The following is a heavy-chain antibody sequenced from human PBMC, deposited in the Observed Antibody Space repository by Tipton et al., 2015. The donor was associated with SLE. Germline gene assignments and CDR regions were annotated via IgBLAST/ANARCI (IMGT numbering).Heavy chain of an antibody. Sequence: GSLRLSCAASGFTFDDYTMHWVRQAPGKGLEWVSLISWDGGSTYYADSVKGRFTISRDNAKNSLYLQMNSLRAEDTAVYYCARERSGAFDIWGQGTMVTVSS. CDR2: ISWDGGST. CDR1: GFTFDDYT. D-gene: IGHD7-27*01. J-gene: IGHJ3*02. V-gene: IGHV3-43*01. CDR3: ARERSGAFDI.